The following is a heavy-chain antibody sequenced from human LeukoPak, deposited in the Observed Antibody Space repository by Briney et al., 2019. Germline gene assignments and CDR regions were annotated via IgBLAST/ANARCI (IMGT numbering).Heavy chain of an antibody. CDR1: GFTFSSYW. CDR2: ISYDGSNK. V-gene: IGHV3-30*18. CDR3: AKSAYSSSWSGPLDY. J-gene: IGHJ4*02. Sequence: GGSLRLSCAASGFTFSSYWMSWVRQAPGKGLEWVAVISYDGSNKYYADSVKGRFTISRDNSKNTLYLQMNSLRAEDTAVYYCAKSAYSSSWSGPLDYWGQGTLVTVSS. D-gene: IGHD6-13*01.